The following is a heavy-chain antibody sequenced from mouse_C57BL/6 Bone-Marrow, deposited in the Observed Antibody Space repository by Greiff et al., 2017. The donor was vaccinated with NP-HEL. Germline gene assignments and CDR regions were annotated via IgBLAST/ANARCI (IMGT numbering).Heavy chain of an antibody. CDR3: ARSEYYYGSTAWFAY. CDR1: GYTFTSYN. CDR2: IYPGNGDT. Sequence: QVQLKQSGAELVRPGASVKMSCKASGYTFTSYNMHWVKQTPRQGLEWIGAIYPGNGDTSYNQKFKCKATLTVDKSSSTAYMQLSSLTSEDSAVYFCARSEYYYGSTAWFAYWGQGTLVTVSA. J-gene: IGHJ3*01. D-gene: IGHD1-1*01. V-gene: IGHV1-12*01.